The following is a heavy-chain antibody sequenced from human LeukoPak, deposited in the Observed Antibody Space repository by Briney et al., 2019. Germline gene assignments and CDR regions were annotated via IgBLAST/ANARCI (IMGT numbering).Heavy chain of an antibody. CDR2: MNPNSGNR. J-gene: IGHJ6*03. CDR1: GYTFTSYD. D-gene: IGHD1-7*01. CDR3: ASGGSGTPYYYYMDV. V-gene: IGHV1-8*01. Sequence: ASVKVSCKASGYTFTSYDINWVRQATGQGLEWMGWMNPNSGNRGYAQKFQGRVIMTRNTSISTAYMELSSLRSEDTAVYYCASGGSGTPYYYYMDVWGKGTTVTVSS.